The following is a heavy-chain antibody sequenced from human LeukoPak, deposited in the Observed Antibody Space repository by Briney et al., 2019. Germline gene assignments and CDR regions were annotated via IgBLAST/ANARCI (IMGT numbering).Heavy chain of an antibody. J-gene: IGHJ4*02. Sequence: GASVKVSCKASGSTFTSLGISWVGQAPGQGLEGLGWSSAYNGNTNYAQKLQGRVTMTTDTSTSTAYMELRSLRSDDTAVYYCARGPWKVGATVDYWGQGTLVTVSS. D-gene: IGHD1-26*01. V-gene: IGHV1-18*01. CDR2: SSAYNGNT. CDR3: ARGPWKVGATVDY. CDR1: GSTFTSLG.